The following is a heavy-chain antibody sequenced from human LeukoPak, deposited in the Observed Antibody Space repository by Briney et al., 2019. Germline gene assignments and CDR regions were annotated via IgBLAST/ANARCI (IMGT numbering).Heavy chain of an antibody. CDR2: ISSDSSYI. V-gene: IGHV3-21*01. Sequence: PGGSLRLSCAASGFTFNTYTMNWVRQAPGKGLEWVSSISSDSSYIYYADAVHGRFTVSRDNAKYSLYLQMNSLRAEDTAVYYCVRGSYGAYDYWGQGSLVTVPS. CDR1: GFTFNTYT. J-gene: IGHJ4*02. D-gene: IGHD4-17*01. CDR3: VRGSYGAYDY.